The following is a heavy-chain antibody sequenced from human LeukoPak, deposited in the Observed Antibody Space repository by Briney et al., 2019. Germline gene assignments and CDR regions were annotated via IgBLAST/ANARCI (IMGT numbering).Heavy chain of an antibody. D-gene: IGHD2-2*01. CDR3: ARDVVVVPAAIHYGMDV. J-gene: IGHJ6*02. V-gene: IGHV4-34*01. CDR1: GASISDYY. CDR2: INHSGRT. Sequence: SETLSLTCTVSGASISDYYWGWIRQPPGKGLEWIGEINHSGRTYYNPSLKSRVTISVDTSKNQFSLNLSSVTAADTAVYYCARDVVVVPAAIHYGMDVWGQGTTVTVSS.